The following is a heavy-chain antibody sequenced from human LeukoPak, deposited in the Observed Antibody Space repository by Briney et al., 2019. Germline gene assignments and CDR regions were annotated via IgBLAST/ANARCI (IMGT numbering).Heavy chain of an antibody. CDR3: ARVREGSGSYYHPALAPIFDY. CDR2: MNPNSGNA. J-gene: IGHJ4*02. V-gene: IGHV1-8*01. Sequence: ASVKVSCKASGYTFTSYDINWVRQATGQGLEWMGWMNPNSGNAGYAQKFQGRVTMTRNTSISTAYMELSSLRSEDTAVYYCARVREGSGSYYHPALAPIFDYWGQGTLVTVSS. D-gene: IGHD3-10*01. CDR1: GYTFTSYD.